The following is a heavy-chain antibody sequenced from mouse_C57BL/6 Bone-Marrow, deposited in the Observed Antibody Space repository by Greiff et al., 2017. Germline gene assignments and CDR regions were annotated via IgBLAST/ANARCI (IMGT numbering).Heavy chain of an antibody. Sequence: VQLQQPGAELVMPGASVKLSCKASGYTFTSYWMHWVKQRPGQGLEWIGEIDPSDSYTNYNQKFKGKSTLTVDKSSSTAYMQLSSLTSEDSAVYYCARAIYYGNLDWYFDVWGTGTTVTVSS. CDR1: GYTFTSYW. D-gene: IGHD2-1*01. V-gene: IGHV1-69*01. CDR3: ARAIYYGNLDWYFDV. J-gene: IGHJ1*03. CDR2: IDPSDSYT.